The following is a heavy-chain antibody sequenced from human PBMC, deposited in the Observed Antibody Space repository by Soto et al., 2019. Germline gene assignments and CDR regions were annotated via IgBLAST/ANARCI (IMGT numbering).Heavy chain of an antibody. Sequence: GGSLRLSCAASGFPVSTNYMSWVRQAPGKGLEWVSIIFDGGSTYYADSVKGRFAISRDSSKNTLYLQMNSLRAEDTAVYYCARGGRDMDYWGQGTLVTVSS. V-gene: IGHV3-53*01. CDR2: IFDGGST. CDR1: GFPVSTNY. D-gene: IGHD1-26*01. J-gene: IGHJ4*02. CDR3: ARGGRDMDY.